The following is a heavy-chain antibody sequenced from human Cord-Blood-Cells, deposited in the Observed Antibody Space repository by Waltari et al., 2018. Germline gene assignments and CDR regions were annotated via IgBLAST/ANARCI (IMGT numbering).Heavy chain of an antibody. Sequence: QVQLVESGGGVVQPGRSLSLSCAASGFTFSSYAMHWVCQAPGKGLEWVAVISYDGSNKYYADSGKGRFTISRDNSKNTLYLQMNSLRAEDTAVYYCASRGDSSSWYFDYWGQGTLVTVSS. CDR2: ISYDGSNK. V-gene: IGHV3-30-3*01. J-gene: IGHJ4*02. D-gene: IGHD6-13*01. CDR3: ASRGDSSSWYFDY. CDR1: GFTFSSYA.